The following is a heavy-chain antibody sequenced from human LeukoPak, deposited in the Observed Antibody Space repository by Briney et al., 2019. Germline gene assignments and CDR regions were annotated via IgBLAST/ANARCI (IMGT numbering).Heavy chain of an antibody. V-gene: IGHV4-34*01. Sequence: SETLSLTCAVYGGSFSDYYWSWIRQPPGKGLEWIGEINHSGSTNYNPSLKSRVTISVDTSKNQFSLKLSSVTAADTAVYYCARASCSSTSCSRGWYFDLWGRGTLVTVSS. CDR3: ARASCSSTSCSRGWYFDL. J-gene: IGHJ2*01. D-gene: IGHD2-2*01. CDR2: INHSGST. CDR1: GGSFSDYY.